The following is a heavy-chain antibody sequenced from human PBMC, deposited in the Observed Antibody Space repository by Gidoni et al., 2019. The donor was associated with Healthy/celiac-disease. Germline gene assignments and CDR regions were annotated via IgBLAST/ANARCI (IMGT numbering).Heavy chain of an antibody. Sequence: QVQLVQSGAEVKKPGAPVKVSCKASGYTFTSYNMHWVRQAHGQGLEWMGVINPSGGSTRYAQKFQGRVTMTRDTSTSTVYMELSSLRSEDTAVYYCARGAWMATQLQGDYWGQGTLVTVSS. V-gene: IGHV1-46*01. CDR1: GYTFTSYN. J-gene: IGHJ4*02. CDR3: ARGAWMATQLQGDY. D-gene: IGHD1-1*01. CDR2: INPSGGST.